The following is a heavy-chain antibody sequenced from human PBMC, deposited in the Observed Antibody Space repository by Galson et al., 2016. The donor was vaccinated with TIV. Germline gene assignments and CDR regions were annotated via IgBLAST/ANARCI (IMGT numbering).Heavy chain of an antibody. CDR1: GFTFSSYW. Sequence: SLRLSCAASGFTFSSYWISWVRQAPGKGLEWVANIKHNGYEKYYVDSVRGRFTISRDNAENSLYLRQMNSLRAEDTAVYYCARELRQDAFDIWGQGTMVTVSS. CDR2: IKHNGYEK. CDR3: ARELRQDAFDI. D-gene: IGHD6-25*01. V-gene: IGHV3-7*01. J-gene: IGHJ3*02.